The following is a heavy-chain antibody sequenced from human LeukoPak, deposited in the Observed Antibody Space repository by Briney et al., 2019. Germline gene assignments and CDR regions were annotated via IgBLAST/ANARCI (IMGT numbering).Heavy chain of an antibody. V-gene: IGHV3-30*18. CDR3: ANFGTMVRGVINTNRDY. CDR2: ITYDGSNK. CDR1: GFTFSSYG. J-gene: IGHJ4*02. D-gene: IGHD3-10*01. Sequence: PGRSLRLSCAASGFTFSSYGMHWVRQAPGKGLGWVAVITYDGSNKYYADSVKGRFTISRDNSKNTLYLQMNSLRAEDTAVYYCANFGTMVRGVINTNRDYWGQGTLVTVSS.